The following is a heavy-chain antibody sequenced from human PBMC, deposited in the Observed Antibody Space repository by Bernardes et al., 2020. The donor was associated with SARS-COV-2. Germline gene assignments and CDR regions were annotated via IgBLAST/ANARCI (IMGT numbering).Heavy chain of an antibody. J-gene: IGHJ4*02. CDR1: GFIFSDSY. Sequence: GGSLRLSCTASGFIFSDSYMSWLRQAPGKGLEWISYISGETGYTNYAGSVKGRFTISRDNARNSLYLQMTNLRADDTATYFCARDTSRFTASMDFESWGQGTLVTVSS. CDR2: ISGETGYT. D-gene: IGHD3-9*01. V-gene: IGHV3-11*05. CDR3: ARDTSRFTASMDFES.